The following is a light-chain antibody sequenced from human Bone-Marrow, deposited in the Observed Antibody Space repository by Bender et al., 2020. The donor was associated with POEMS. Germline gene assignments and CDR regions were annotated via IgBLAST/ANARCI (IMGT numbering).Light chain of an antibody. CDR1: NSVLGTYGL. J-gene: IGLJ1*01. CDR2: EGS. V-gene: IGLV2-23*01. CDR3: CSYAGVGV. Sequence: QSALTRPASVSGSPGQSITISCSGTNSVLGTYGLVSWYQQHQGRAPKLLIYEGSERPSGVSNRFSGSKSGNTASLTISGLQPEDEADYYCCSYAGVGVFGTGTRVIVL.